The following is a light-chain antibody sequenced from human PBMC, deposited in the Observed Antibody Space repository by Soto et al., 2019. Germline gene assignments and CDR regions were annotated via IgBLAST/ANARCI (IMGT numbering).Light chain of an antibody. CDR2: AVT. J-gene: IGLJ1*01. Sequence: QSVLTQPASVSGSPGQSITISCTGTSSDVGGYNYVSWYQQHPGKAPKLMIYAVTDRPSGVSDRFSGSKSGNTASLTISGLQAEDEADYYCSSYTSDWGVFGTGTKVTVL. CDR3: SSYTSDWGV. V-gene: IGLV2-14*01. CDR1: SSDVGGYNY.